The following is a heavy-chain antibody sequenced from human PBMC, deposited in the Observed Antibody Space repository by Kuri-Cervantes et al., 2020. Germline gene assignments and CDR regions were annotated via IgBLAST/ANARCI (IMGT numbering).Heavy chain of an antibody. Sequence: ASVKVSCKASGGTFSSYAISWVRQAPGQGLEWMGWINPNSGGTNYAQKFQGRVTMTRDTSISTAYMELSRLRSDDTAVYYCARVGAVAGTGNWFDPWGQGTLVTVSS. V-gene: IGHV1-2*02. CDR1: GGTFSSYA. CDR3: ARVGAVAGTGNWFDP. CDR2: INPNSGGT. D-gene: IGHD6-19*01. J-gene: IGHJ5*02.